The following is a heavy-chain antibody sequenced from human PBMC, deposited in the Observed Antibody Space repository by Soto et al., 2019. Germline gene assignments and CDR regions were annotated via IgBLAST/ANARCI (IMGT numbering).Heavy chain of an antibody. J-gene: IGHJ4*02. V-gene: IGHV1-3*01. Sequence: QVQLVQSGAEVKKPGASVKVSCKASGYTFTSYAMHWVRQAPGQRLEWMGWINAGNGNTKYSQKVQGRVTITRDTSASTAYMDLSSLRSEDTAVYYCARSIVVVTAADYWGQGTLVTVSS. CDR3: ARSIVVVTAADY. CDR2: INAGNGNT. D-gene: IGHD2-21*02. CDR1: GYTFTSYA.